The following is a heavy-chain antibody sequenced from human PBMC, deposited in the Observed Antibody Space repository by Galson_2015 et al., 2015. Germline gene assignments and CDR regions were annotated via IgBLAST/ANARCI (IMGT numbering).Heavy chain of an antibody. D-gene: IGHD6-13*01. CDR1: GFTVSSNY. Sequence: SLRLSCAVSGFTVSSNYMTWVRQAPGKGLEWVSVIYTGGSTYYPDSVKGRFSISRDNSKNTLYLQMNSLRAEDTAVYYCARGPLSEKGNAFDIWGQGTMVTVSS. CDR3: ARGPLSEKGNAFDI. J-gene: IGHJ3*02. CDR2: IYTGGST. V-gene: IGHV3-53*01.